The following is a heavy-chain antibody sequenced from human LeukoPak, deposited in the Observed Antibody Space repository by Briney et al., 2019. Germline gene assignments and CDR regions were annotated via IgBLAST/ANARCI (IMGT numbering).Heavy chain of an antibody. CDR2: MSPNSGNT. J-gene: IGHJ4*02. CDR1: GYSFISYD. Sequence: VASVKVSCKASGYSFISYDINWVRQATGQGLEWMGWMSPNSGNTEYAQKFQGRVTMTRNTSISTAYMELSSLRSEDTAVYYCTRETSSRYFDYWGQGTLVTVSS. V-gene: IGHV1-8*01. CDR3: TRETSSRYFDY.